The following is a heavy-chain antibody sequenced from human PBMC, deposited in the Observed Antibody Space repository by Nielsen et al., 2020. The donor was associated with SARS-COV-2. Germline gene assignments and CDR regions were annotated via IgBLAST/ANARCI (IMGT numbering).Heavy chain of an antibody. CDR1: GGSISSSSYY. CDR3: ARGRNYYYYGMDV. CDR2: IYYSGST. V-gene: IGHV4-31*03. Sequence: SETLSLTCTVSGGSISSSSYYWGWIRQHPGKGLEWIGYIYYSGSTYYNPSLKSRVTISVDTSKNQFSLKLSSVTAADTAVYYCARGRNYYYYGMDVWGQGTTVTVSS. J-gene: IGHJ6*02. D-gene: IGHD1-14*01.